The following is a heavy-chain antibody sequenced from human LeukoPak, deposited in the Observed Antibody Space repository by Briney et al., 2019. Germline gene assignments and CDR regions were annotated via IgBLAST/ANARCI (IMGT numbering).Heavy chain of an antibody. J-gene: IGHJ6*03. D-gene: IGHD3-10*01. CDR2: IYHSGST. Sequence: SETLSLTCTVSGYSISSGYYWGWIRQPPGKGLEWIGSIYHSGSTYYNPSLKSRVTISLDTSKNQFSLKLNSVTAADTAVYYGASVRRGFGESAKYYAYYYMGVWGKGTTVTISS. CDR3: ASVRRGFGESAKYYAYYYMGV. CDR1: GYSISSGYY. V-gene: IGHV4-38-2*02.